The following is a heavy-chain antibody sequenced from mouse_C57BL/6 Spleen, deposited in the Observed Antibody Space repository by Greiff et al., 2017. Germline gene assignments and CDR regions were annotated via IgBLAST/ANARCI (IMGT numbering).Heavy chain of an antibody. V-gene: IGHV3-6*01. CDR2: ISYDGSN. Sequence: ESGPGLVKPSQSLSLTCSVTGYSITSGYYWNWIRQFPGNKLEWMGYISYDGSNNYNPSLKNRISITRDTSKNQFFLKLNSVTTEDTATYYCARGMVTPYAMDYWGQGTSVTVSS. D-gene: IGHD2-3*01. CDR1: GYSITSGYY. J-gene: IGHJ4*01. CDR3: ARGMVTPYAMDY.